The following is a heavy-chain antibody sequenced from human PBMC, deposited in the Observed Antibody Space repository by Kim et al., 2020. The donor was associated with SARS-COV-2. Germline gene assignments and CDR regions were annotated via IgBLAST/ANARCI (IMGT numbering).Heavy chain of an antibody. Sequence: GGSLRLSCAASGFTFSSYDMSWVRQAPGKGLEWVSAISGSGGSTYYADSVKGRFTISRDNSKNTLYLQMNSLRAEDTAVYYCAKARDIYYDPDAFDIWGQGTMVTVSS. CDR1: GFTFSSYD. CDR3: AKARDIYYDPDAFDI. CDR2: ISGSGGST. V-gene: IGHV3-23*01. J-gene: IGHJ3*02. D-gene: IGHD1-26*01.